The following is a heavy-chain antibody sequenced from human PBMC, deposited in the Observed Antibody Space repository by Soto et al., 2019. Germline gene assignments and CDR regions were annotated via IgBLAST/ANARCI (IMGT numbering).Heavy chain of an antibody. J-gene: IGHJ4*02. CDR3: AGLYHYDSSGYYDY. CDR1: GNSFTTYY. Sequence: XSVKVSCKASGNSFTTYYMHWGRQAPGQGLEWMGIINPSGGRTTYAQKFQGRVTMTRDTSTSTFHMELSSLTSEDTAVYYCAGLYHYDSSGYYDYWGQGTLVTVSS. D-gene: IGHD3-22*01. CDR2: INPSGGRT. V-gene: IGHV1-46*01.